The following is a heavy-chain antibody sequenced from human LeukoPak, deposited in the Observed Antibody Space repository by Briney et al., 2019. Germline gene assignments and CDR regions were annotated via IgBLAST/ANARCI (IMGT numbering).Heavy chain of an antibody. CDR2: IKEDGSEK. D-gene: IGHD6-19*01. CDR1: GFTFSSYS. V-gene: IGHV3-7*01. J-gene: IGHJ4*02. CDR3: ATDCGWYPVDY. Sequence: GGSLRLSCAASGFTFSSYSMNWVRQAPGKGLEWVANIKEDGSEKNYVDSVKGRFTISRDNAKNSLYLQMNSLRAEDTAVYYCATDCGWYPVDYWGQGTLVTVSS.